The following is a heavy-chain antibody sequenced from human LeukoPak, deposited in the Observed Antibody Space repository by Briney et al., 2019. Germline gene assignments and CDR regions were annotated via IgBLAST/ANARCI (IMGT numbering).Heavy chain of an antibody. CDR2: IYYSGST. Sequence: SETLSLTCTVSGGSISSSSYYWGWIRQPPGKGLEWIGSIYYSGSTYYNPSLKRRVTISVDTSKNQFSLKLSSVTAADTAVYYCAVRYFDWLSFDYWGQGTLVTVSS. CDR1: GGSISSSSYY. V-gene: IGHV4-39*01. D-gene: IGHD3-9*01. CDR3: AVRYFDWLSFDY. J-gene: IGHJ4*02.